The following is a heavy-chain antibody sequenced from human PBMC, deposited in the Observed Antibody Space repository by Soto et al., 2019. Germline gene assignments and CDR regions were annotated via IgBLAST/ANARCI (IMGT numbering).Heavy chain of an antibody. Sequence: SETLSLTCTVSGGSISSYYWSWIRQPPGKGLEWIGYIYYSGSTNYNPSLKSRVTISVDTSKNQFSLKLSSVTAADTAVYYCARDGGPLGYCSGGSCYSEMAWFDPWGQGTLVTVSS. V-gene: IGHV4-59*01. CDR1: GGSISSYY. CDR3: ARDGGPLGYCSGGSCYSEMAWFDP. D-gene: IGHD2-15*01. CDR2: IYYSGST. J-gene: IGHJ5*02.